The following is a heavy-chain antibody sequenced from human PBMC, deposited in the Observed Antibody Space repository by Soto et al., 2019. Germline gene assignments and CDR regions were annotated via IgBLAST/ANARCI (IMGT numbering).Heavy chain of an antibody. CDR2: IIPIFGTA. J-gene: IGHJ4*02. V-gene: IGHV1-69*12. CDR1: GGTFSSYA. D-gene: IGHD2-15*01. CDR3: ARDIGDYCSGGSCYSLDY. Sequence: QVQLVQSGAEVKKPGSSVKVSCKASGGTFSSYAISWVRQAPGQGLEWMGGIIPIFGTANYAQKFQGRVRITADECTSTAYMELSSLRSEDTAVYYCARDIGDYCSGGSCYSLDYWGQGTLVTVSS.